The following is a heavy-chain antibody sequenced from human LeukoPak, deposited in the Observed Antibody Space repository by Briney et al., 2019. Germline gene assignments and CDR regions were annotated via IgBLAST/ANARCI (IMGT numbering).Heavy chain of an antibody. V-gene: IGHV2-70*11. CDR1: GFSLSTSGMC. Sequence: SGPTLLNPTQTLTLTCTFSGFSLSTSGMCVSWIRQPPGKALEWLSRIDWDDDKYYSTSLKTRLTISKDTSKNQVVLTMTNMDPVDTATYYCARAYGSGSYYDYFDYWGQGTLVTVSS. CDR2: IDWDDDK. J-gene: IGHJ4*02. CDR3: ARAYGSGSYYDYFDY. D-gene: IGHD3-10*01.